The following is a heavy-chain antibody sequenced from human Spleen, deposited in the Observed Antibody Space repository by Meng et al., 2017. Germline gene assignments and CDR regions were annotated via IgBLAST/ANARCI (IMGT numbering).Heavy chain of an antibody. V-gene: IGHV4-39*01. J-gene: IGHJ5*02. CDR3: VRSSGWVRTGFDP. D-gene: IGHD6-19*01. CDR1: GDSISSSYSY. Sequence: QPQLQESGPGLVKPSETLSLTCSVSGDSISSSYSYWGWIRQSPGKGLEWIGSIGHSGFTYYTPSLESRVTVSVDTSRSQFSLELTSVTAADTAVYYCVRSSGWVRTGFDPWGQGTLVTVSS. CDR2: IGHSGFT.